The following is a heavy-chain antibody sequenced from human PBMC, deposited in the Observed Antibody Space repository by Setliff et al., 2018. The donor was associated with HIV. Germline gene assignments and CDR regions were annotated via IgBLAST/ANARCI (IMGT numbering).Heavy chain of an antibody. CDR3: ARGPVSGYDRGWVDS. J-gene: IGHJ4*02. CDR1: GSSFNNYH. Sequence: PSETLSLTCAVYGSSFNNYHWSWIRQSPGKGLEWIGEIDHSGGPNYKSSLKSRVTITIDTSKNQFSLKVTSVTAADTAIYYCARGPVSGYDRGWVDSWGQGTQVTVSS. D-gene: IGHD5-12*01. CDR2: IDHSGGP. V-gene: IGHV4-34*01.